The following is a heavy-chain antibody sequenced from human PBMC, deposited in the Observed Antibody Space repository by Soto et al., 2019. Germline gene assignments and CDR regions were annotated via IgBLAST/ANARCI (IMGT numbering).Heavy chain of an antibody. CDR3: SRTGYSNYDSDY. V-gene: IGHV3-73*01. CDR2: IRSRSNGYAT. J-gene: IGHJ4*02. D-gene: IGHD5-12*01. Sequence: GGSLRLSCAASGFTLSGSVIYWVRQPSGKGLEWVGRIRSRSNGYATAYAASVRGRFTISRDDSKNTAYLQMNSLKTEDTAVYYCSRTGYSNYDSDYWGQGTLVTVSS. CDR1: GFTLSGSV.